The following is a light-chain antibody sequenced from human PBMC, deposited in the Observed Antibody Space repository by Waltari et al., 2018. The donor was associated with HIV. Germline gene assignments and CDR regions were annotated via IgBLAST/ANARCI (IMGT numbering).Light chain of an antibody. Sequence: SALTQPPSASGSPGQSVTISCTGTSSDVGPYDYVYWYQQHPVKPPKPRIYEVSKRPSGVPDRFSGSKSANTASLTVSGLQEDDEADYYCSSYAGSNNLVFGGGTKLTVL. CDR1: SSDVGPYDY. V-gene: IGLV2-8*01. J-gene: IGLJ3*02. CDR3: SSYAGSNNLV. CDR2: EVS.